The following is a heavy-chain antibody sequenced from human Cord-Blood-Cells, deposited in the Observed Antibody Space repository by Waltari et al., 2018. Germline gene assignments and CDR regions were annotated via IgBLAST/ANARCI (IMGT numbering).Heavy chain of an antibody. CDR1: GCSISSSSYY. Sequence: QLQLQESGPGLVKPSETLSLTCTVTGCSISSSSYYCGWIRQPPGKGLEWIGSIYYSGSTYYNPSLKSQVTISVDTSKNQFSLKLSSVTAADTAVYYCARQEYCGGDCYYDYWGQGTLVTVSS. V-gene: IGHV4-39*07. J-gene: IGHJ4*02. D-gene: IGHD2-21*02. CDR3: ARQEYCGGDCYYDY. CDR2: IYYSGST.